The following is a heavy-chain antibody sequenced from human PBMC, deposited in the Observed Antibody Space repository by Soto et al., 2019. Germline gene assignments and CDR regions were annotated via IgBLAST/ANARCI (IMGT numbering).Heavy chain of an antibody. V-gene: IGHV1-2*04. CDR3: ARGAATYYDILTGYYYYYGMDV. CDR2: INPNSGGT. D-gene: IGHD3-9*01. Sequence: GASVKVSCKASGYTFPGYYMHWVRQAPGQGLEWMGWINPNSGGTNYAQKFQGWVTMTRDTSISTAYMELSRLRPDDTAVYYCARGAATYYDILTGYYYYYGMDVWGQGTTVTVSS. J-gene: IGHJ6*02. CDR1: GYTFPGYY.